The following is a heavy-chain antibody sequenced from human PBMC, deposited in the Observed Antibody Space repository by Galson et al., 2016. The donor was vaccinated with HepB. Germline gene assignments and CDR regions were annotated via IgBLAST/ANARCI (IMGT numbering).Heavy chain of an antibody. CDR2: IFDSGRT. Sequence: SETLSLTCVVSGGSISSSKWWSWVRQPPGKGMEWIGEIFDSGRTNSNPSLKSRVTISADMSTTQVSLRLNSVTAADTAVYYCTRARAVGRHRRDMAIFDYWGQGTLVTVSS. D-gene: IGHD5-24*01. CDR1: GGSISSSKW. V-gene: IGHV4-4*02. J-gene: IGHJ4*02. CDR3: TRARAVGRHRRDMAIFDY.